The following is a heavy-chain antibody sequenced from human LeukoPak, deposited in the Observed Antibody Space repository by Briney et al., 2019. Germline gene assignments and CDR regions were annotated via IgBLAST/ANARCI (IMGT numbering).Heavy chain of an antibody. CDR3: AREEYSTSFDY. Sequence: PGGSLRLSCAASGFTFSSYAMNWVRQAPGKGLEWVALISYDGSNKNYADSVKGRFTISRDNSKNTLYLQMNSLRVEDTAVYYCAREEYSTSFDYWGQGTLVTVSP. V-gene: IGHV3-30-3*01. D-gene: IGHD6-6*01. CDR2: ISYDGSNK. J-gene: IGHJ4*02. CDR1: GFTFSSYA.